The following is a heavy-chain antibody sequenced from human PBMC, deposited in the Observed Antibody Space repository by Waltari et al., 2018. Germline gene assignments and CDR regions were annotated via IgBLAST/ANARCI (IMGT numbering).Heavy chain of an antibody. CDR3: ARGGVYCSGGSCYSSFDY. D-gene: IGHD2-15*01. J-gene: IGHJ4*02. CDR1: GGSFSGYY. CDR2: INHSGST. Sequence: QVQLQQWGAGLLKPSETLSLTCAVYGGSFSGYYWSWIRQPPGKGLEWIGEINHSGSTNYNPSLKSRVTISVDTSKNQFSLKLSSVTAADTAVYYCARGGVYCSGGSCYSSFDYWGQGTLVTVSS. V-gene: IGHV4-34*01.